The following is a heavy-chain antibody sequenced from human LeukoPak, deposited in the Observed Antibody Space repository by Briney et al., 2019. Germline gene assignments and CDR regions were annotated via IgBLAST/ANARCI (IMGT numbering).Heavy chain of an antibody. J-gene: IGHJ6*03. D-gene: IGHD3-10*01. CDR3: AREFSGTMVRGVIRYYYYMDV. V-gene: IGHV3-48*03. CDR2: ISSSGSTI. CDR1: GFTFSSYE. Sequence: GGSLRLSCAASGFTFSSYEMNWVRQAPGKGLEWVSYISSSGSTIYYADSVKGRFTISRDNAKNSLYLQMNSLRAEDTAVYYCAREFSGTMVRGVIRYYYYMDVWGKGTTVTISS.